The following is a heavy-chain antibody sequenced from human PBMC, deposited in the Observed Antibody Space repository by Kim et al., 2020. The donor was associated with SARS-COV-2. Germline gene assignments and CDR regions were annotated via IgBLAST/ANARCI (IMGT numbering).Heavy chain of an antibody. J-gene: IGHJ4*02. CDR3: TGAVHDGCWN. D-gene: IGHD1-1*01. CDR2: GST. Sequence: GSTYYAATVRGPFTISRDNSKNNLYLHRNRLRAEDTAVYYCTGAVHDGCWNWGQGTLVTVSS. V-gene: IGHV3-53*01.